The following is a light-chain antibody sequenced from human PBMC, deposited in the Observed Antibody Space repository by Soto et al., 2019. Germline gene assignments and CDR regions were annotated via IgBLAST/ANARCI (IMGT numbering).Light chain of an antibody. CDR1: QSVSSN. J-gene: IGKJ4*01. Sequence: EIVMTQSPATLSVSPGERATLSCRASQSVSSNLAWYQQKPGQAPRLLIYHASTRATGIPARFNGSGSGTEFNLTLSSLQSEDFAVYYCQQYNKWPLTFGGGTKVEIK. V-gene: IGKV3-15*01. CDR3: QQYNKWPLT. CDR2: HAS.